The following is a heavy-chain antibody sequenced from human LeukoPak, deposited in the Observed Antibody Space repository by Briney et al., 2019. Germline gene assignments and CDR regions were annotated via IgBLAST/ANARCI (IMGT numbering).Heavy chain of an antibody. D-gene: IGHD3-10*01. CDR1: GYTFTSYG. CDR3: ARDSMVRGVIGPPPYYYYYMDV. CDR2: ISAYNGNT. V-gene: IGHV1-18*01. Sequence: GASVKVSCKASGYTFTSYGISWVRQAPGQGLEWMGWISAYNGNTNYAQKLQGRVTMTTDTSTSTAYMELRSLRSDDTAVYYCARDSMVRGVIGPPPYYYYYMDVWGKGTTVTISS. J-gene: IGHJ6*03.